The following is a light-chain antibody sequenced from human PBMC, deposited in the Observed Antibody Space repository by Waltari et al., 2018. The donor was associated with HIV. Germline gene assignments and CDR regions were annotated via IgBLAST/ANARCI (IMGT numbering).Light chain of an antibody. Sequence: SYALTQPPSVYVSPGKTANLPCPGAKLGDKYACWYPQKPGQSPVRVIYQDSKRPSGIPERFSGSNSGNTATLTISGTQAMDEADYYCQAWDSSTVVFGGGTKLTVL. CDR1: KLGDKY. V-gene: IGLV3-1*01. CDR3: QAWDSSTVV. J-gene: IGLJ2*01. CDR2: QDS.